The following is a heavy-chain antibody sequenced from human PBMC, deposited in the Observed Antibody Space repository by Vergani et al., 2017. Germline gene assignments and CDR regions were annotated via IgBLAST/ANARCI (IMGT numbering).Heavy chain of an antibody. CDR2: IKNTGDSS. Sequence: EVQLLQSEGAVVQPGGSLGLSCVASGFTFSSYAMSWVRQGHGQGLEWVSSIKNTGDSSDYADSVKGRFTISRDNSKNTLYLQMNSLRVEDTAVYYCGRGSDNYNWGQGTLVTVSS. J-gene: IGHJ4*02. CDR3: GRGSDNYN. V-gene: IGHV3-23*01. CDR1: GFTFSSYA. D-gene: IGHD5-24*01.